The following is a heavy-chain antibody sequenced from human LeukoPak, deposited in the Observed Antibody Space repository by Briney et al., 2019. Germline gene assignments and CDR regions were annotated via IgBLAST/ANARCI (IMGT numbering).Heavy chain of an antibody. CDR2: IYYSGST. D-gene: IGHD2-15*01. Sequence: SETLSLTCTVSGGSISSSSYYWGWIRQPPGKGLEWIGSIYYSGSTYYNPSLKSRVTISVDTSKNQFSLKLSSVTAADTAVYYCARVDGSRSGGSCPSGNWFDPWGQGTLVTVSS. V-gene: IGHV4-39*07. CDR3: ARVDGSRSGGSCPSGNWFDP. J-gene: IGHJ5*02. CDR1: GGSISSSSYY.